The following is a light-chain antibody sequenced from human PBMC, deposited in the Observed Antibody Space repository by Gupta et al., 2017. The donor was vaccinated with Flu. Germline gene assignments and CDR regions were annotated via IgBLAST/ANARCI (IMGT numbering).Light chain of an antibody. CDR2: YAS. J-gene: IGKJ3*01. Sequence: EIVLTQPTDFQSLTRKEKVTIPCRASQSIGSSLHCHQQNPAQSPKLPIKYASQSFSGVPTRFMGSGSGTDFTLTINSLEAEDAASYSFHQCISLPQTFGTGTKVISN. CDR1: QSIGSS. CDR3: HQCISLPQT. V-gene: IGKV6-21*01.